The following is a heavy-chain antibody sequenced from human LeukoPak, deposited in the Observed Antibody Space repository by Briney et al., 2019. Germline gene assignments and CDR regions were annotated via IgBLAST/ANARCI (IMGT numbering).Heavy chain of an antibody. J-gene: IGHJ4*02. CDR3: AKDPRGTASGSYSVSHPTNEY. Sequence: GGSLRLSCAASGFTLSYYAMSWVRQAPGKGLEWVSCLSGSGGRIFYVGSVKGRFTISRDNFQNTLYLEMNSLRVEDTAVYYCAKDPRGTASGSYSVSHPTNEYWGQGTLVTVSS. V-gene: IGHV3-23*01. D-gene: IGHD1-26*01. CDR1: GFTLSYYA. CDR2: LSGSGGRI.